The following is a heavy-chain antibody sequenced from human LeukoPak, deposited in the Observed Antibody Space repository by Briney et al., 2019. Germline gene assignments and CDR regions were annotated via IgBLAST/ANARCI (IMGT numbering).Heavy chain of an antibody. V-gene: IGHV3-7*01. CDR1: GFTFSSYW. CDR3: AREHNWNDDVGFAWYGMDA. Sequence: PGGSLRLSCAASGFTFSSYWMSWVRQAPGKGLEWVANIKQDGSEKYYVDSVKGRFAISRDNAKNSLYLQMNSLRAEDTAVYYCAREHNWNDDVGFAWYGMDAWGQGTTVTVPS. J-gene: IGHJ6*02. CDR2: IKQDGSEK. D-gene: IGHD1-20*01.